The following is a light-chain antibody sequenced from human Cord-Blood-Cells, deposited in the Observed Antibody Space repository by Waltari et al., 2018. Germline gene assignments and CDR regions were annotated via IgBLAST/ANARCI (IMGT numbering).Light chain of an antibody. CDR3: MQALQTVGS. J-gene: IGKJ5*01. CDR1: QSLLHSNGYNY. Sequence: DIVMTQSPLSLPVTPGEPASIFCRSSQSLLHSNGYNYLDWYLQKPGQCPQLLIYLGSNRASGVPDRFRGSGSGTDFTLKISRVEAEDVGVYYCMQALQTVGSFGQGTLLEIK. CDR2: LGS. V-gene: IGKV2-28*01.